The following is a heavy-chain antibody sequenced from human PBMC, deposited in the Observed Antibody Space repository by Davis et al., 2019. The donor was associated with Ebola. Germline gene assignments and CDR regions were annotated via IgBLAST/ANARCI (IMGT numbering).Heavy chain of an antibody. V-gene: IGHV4-59*01. CDR3: ARATRGRGGYYFDY. J-gene: IGHJ4*02. CDR2: IYYSGST. CDR1: GGSISSYY. D-gene: IGHD2-15*01. Sequence: SETLSLTCTVSGGSISSYYWSWIRQPPGKGLEWIGYIYYSGSTNYNPSLKSRVTISVDTSKNQFSLKLSSVTAADTAVYYCARATRGRGGYYFDYWGQGTLVTVSS.